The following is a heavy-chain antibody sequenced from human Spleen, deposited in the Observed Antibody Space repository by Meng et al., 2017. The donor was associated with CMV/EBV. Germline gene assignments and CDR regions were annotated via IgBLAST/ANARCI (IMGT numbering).Heavy chain of an antibody. D-gene: IGHD1-1*01. V-gene: IGHV4-59*01. CDR2: IYCSGST. Sequence: SETLSLTCTVSGGSISSYYWSWIRQPPGKGLEWIGYIYCSGSTNYNPSLKSRVTISVDTSKNQFSLKLSSVTAADTAVYYCARVFISGKKTGTLVDVWGQGTTVTVSS. CDR1: GGSISSYY. J-gene: IGHJ6*02. CDR3: ARVFISGKKTGTLVDV.